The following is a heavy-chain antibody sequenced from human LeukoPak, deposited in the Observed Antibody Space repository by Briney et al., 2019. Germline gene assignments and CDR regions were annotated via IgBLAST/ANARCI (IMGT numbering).Heavy chain of an antibody. V-gene: IGHV1-24*01. Sequence: ASVKVSCKVSGYTLTELSMHWVRQAPGKGLEWMGGFDPEDGETIYAQKLQGRVTMTEDTSTDTAYMELSSLRSEDTAVYYCATGKYSGYVLFYFDYWGQGTLVTVSS. CDR2: FDPEDGET. CDR1: GYTLTELS. D-gene: IGHD5-12*01. J-gene: IGHJ4*02. CDR3: ATGKYSGYVLFYFDY.